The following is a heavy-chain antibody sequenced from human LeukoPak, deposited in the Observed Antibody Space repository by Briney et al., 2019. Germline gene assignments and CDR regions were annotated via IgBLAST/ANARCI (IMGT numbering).Heavy chain of an antibody. CDR1: GYTFTNHG. J-gene: IGHJ3*02. Sequence: ASVKVSCKASGYTFTNHGITWVRQAPGQGLEWMGWISTYNGRTEYSQKVQGRVTLTTDTSTTTAYMELRSLRSDDTAVYYCARATPRLREQQLVPGAFDIWGQGTMVTVSS. CDR3: ARATPRLREQQLVPGAFDI. D-gene: IGHD6-13*01. CDR2: ISTYNGRT. V-gene: IGHV1-18*04.